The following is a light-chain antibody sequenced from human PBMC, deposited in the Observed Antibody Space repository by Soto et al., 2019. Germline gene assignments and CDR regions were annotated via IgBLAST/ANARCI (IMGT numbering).Light chain of an antibody. J-gene: IGKJ1*01. CDR2: AAS. V-gene: IGKV3-20*01. Sequence: EIVLMQSPGTLSLSPGERATLSCRASRSVSSTFLAWYQQKPGQAPRLLIYAASSRATGIPDRFSGSGYGTDFTLTISRLEPEDFAVYFCQQYGSSLWTFGQGTKVEIK. CDR1: RSVSSTF. CDR3: QQYGSSLWT.